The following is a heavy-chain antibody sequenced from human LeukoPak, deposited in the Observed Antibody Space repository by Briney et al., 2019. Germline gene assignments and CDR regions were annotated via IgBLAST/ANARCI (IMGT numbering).Heavy chain of an antibody. Sequence: GSLKVSCAASGFTFSSHTINWVRQAPGKGLEWVSSISSTNTSIYHADTVKGRFTISRDKTKNSLYLQMDSLRAEDTAVYYCARGFRAFDFWGQGTLVTVSS. CDR2: ISSTNTSI. J-gene: IGHJ4*02. V-gene: IGHV3-21*01. CDR3: ARGFRAFDF. CDR1: GFTFSSHT.